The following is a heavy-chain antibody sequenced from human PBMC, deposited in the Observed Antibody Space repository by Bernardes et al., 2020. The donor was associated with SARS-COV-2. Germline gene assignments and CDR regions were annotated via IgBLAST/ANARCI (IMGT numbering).Heavy chain of an antibody. D-gene: IGHD1-20*01. V-gene: IGHV4-59*11. CDR3: ARGGYYWNY. CDR2: IYDSGSI. Sequence: SETLSLTCTVSGCSISSHYWSWIRQPPGKGLEWIGYIYDSGSINYSPSLKSRVTISADTSKNQFSLKLGSVTAADTAVDYCARGGYYWNYWGQGTLVTVSS. J-gene: IGHJ4*02. CDR1: GCSISSHY.